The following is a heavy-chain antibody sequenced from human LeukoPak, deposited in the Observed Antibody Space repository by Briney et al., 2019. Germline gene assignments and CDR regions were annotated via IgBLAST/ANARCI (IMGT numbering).Heavy chain of an antibody. J-gene: IGHJ4*02. Sequence: GESLQISCWGSGYSFTNYWIGWVRQMPEKGLEWMGIIYPGDSDTRYSPSFQGQVTISADNSISTAYLQWNSLKASDTAMYYCARQRYSSDIDYWGQGTLVTVSS. CDR1: GYSFTNYW. CDR2: IYPGDSDT. D-gene: IGHD6-19*01. CDR3: ARQRYSSDIDY. V-gene: IGHV5-51*01.